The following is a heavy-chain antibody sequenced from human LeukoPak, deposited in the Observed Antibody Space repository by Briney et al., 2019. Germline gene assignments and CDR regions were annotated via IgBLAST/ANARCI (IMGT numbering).Heavy chain of an antibody. V-gene: IGHV3-48*03. CDR1: GFTFSSYE. D-gene: IGHD4-17*01. CDR3: AGEKGYGDYGSFDY. Sequence: GGSLRLSCAASGFTFSSYEMNWVRQAPGKGLEWVSYISSSGSTIYYADSVKGRFTISRDNAKNSLYLQMNSLRAEDTAVYYCAGEKGYGDYGSFDYWGQGTLVTVSS. J-gene: IGHJ4*02. CDR2: ISSSGSTI.